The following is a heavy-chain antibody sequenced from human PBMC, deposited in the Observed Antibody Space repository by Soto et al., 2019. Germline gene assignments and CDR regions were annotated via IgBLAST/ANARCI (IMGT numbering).Heavy chain of an antibody. CDR1: GFSLSTSGVG. CDR2: IYWDDDK. J-gene: IGHJ4*02. D-gene: IGHD1-1*01. Sequence: QITLKESGPTLVKPTQTLTLTCTFSGFSLSTSGVGVGWIRQPPGKALEWLALIYWDDDKRYSPSLKSRLTITHDTYKNQVVLTMTNMDPVDTATYYCAHRRYGLYFDYWGQGTLVTVSS. V-gene: IGHV2-5*02. CDR3: AHRRYGLYFDY.